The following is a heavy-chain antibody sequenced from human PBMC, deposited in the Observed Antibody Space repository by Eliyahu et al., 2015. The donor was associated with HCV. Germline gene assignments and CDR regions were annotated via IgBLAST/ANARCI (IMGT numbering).Heavy chain of an antibody. J-gene: IGHJ4*02. Sequence: EWLAHIFSNDEKSYSTSLKSRLTISKDTSKSQVVLTMTNMDPVDTATYYCARYSSSWYAIDYWGQGTLVTVSS. CDR3: ARYSSSWYAIDY. CDR2: IFSNDEK. V-gene: IGHV2-26*01. D-gene: IGHD6-13*01.